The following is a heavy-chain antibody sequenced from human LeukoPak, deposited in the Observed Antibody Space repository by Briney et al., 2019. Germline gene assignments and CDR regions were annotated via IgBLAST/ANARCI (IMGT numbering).Heavy chain of an antibody. V-gene: IGHV4-34*08. CDR3: AKGVPAARFFDY. CDR2: INHSGST. J-gene: IGHJ4*02. Sequence: SGTLSLTCAVYGETFSGYYWTWIRQPPGEGLEWIGEINHSGSTNYNPSLKSRVTMSVDTSKNQFSLKMTSVTAADTAVYYCAKGVPAARFFDYWGQGTLVTVSS. D-gene: IGHD2-2*01. CDR1: GETFSGYY.